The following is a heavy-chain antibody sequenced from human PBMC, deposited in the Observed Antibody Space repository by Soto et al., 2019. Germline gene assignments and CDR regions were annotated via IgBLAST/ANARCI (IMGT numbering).Heavy chain of an antibody. CDR2: IYYSGRT. Sequence: QLQESGPGLVKPSETLSLTCTVSGDTIYSDNYYWSWIRQSPGKGLEWIGYIYYSGRTYYNPSLRSRFCISVDTSKNQFYLKMRSATAADTAVYYCARGESMLPGLLTSALDYWGLGTLVTVSS. J-gene: IGHJ4*02. V-gene: IGHV4-30-4*01. D-gene: IGHD1-26*01. CDR1: GDTIYSDNYY. CDR3: ARGESMLPGLLTSALDY.